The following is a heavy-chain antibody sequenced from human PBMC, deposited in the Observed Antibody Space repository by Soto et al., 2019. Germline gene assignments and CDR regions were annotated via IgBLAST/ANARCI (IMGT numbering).Heavy chain of an antibody. CDR2: IYYSGST. D-gene: IGHD6-19*01. CDR1: GGSISSYY. J-gene: IGHJ4*02. Sequence: SETLSLTCTVSGGSISSYYWSWIRQPPGKGLEWIGYIYYSGSTNYNPSLKSRVTISVDTSKNTLYLQMDSLRAEDTAVYYCASFLATRGREQWPTFDYWGQGTLVTVSS. V-gene: IGHV4-59*12. CDR3: ASFLATRGREQWPTFDY.